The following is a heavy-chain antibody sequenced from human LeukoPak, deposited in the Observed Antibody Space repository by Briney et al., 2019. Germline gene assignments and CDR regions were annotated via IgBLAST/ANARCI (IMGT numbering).Heavy chain of an antibody. CDR2: ISTYNGNT. Sequence: ASVKVSCKASGSTFTSYGISWVRQAPGQGLEWMGWISTYNGNTNYAQKFQGRVTMTTDTSTNTAFMELRSLRSDDTAVYYCARDGVSYCSGTSCYTMVWFDPWGQGTLVTVSS. J-gene: IGHJ5*02. CDR3: ARDGVSYCSGTSCYTMVWFDP. V-gene: IGHV1-18*01. CDR1: GSTFTSYG. D-gene: IGHD2-2*02.